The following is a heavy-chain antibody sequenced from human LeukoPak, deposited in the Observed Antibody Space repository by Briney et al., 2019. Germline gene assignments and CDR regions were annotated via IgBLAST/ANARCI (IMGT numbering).Heavy chain of an antibody. J-gene: IGHJ4*02. V-gene: IGHV3-7*04. CDR1: GFTFSNYW. Sequence: GGSLRLSCVASGFTFSNYWMTWVRQAPGKGLEWVANIKQDGSKKSYVDSVKGRFTISRDNAKNSLYLQMNSLRAEDTAIYYCTRVGYIDEGIDYWGQGTLVTVSS. CDR3: TRVGYIDEGIDY. CDR2: IKQDGSKK. D-gene: IGHD5-24*01.